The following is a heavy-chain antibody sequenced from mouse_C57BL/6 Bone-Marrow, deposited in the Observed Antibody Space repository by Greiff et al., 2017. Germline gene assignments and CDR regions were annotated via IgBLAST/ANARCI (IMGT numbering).Heavy chain of an antibody. J-gene: IGHJ3*01. V-gene: IGHV1-75*01. D-gene: IGHD1-1*01. CDR1: GYTFTDYY. CDR2: IFPGSGST. CDR3: ATNYYGSSLFAY. Sequence: VQLQESGPELVKPGASVKISCKASGYTFTDYYINWVKQRPGQGLEWIGWIFPGSGSTYYNEKFKGKATLTVDKSSSTAYMLLSRLTSEDSAVYFCATNYYGSSLFAYWGQGTLVTVSA.